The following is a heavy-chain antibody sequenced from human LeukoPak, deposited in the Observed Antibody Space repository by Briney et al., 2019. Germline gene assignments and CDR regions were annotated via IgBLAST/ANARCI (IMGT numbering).Heavy chain of an antibody. Sequence: GGSLRLSCAASGFTSSSHGMHWVRQGPGKGLEWVAVISYDGSNTYYADSVKGRFTISRDNSKNTLYLQLNSLRAEDTGVYYCAKGEGYSNHNDSYYFDYWGQGTLVTVSS. CDR3: AKGEGYSNHNDSYYFDY. V-gene: IGHV3-30*18. CDR1: GFTSSSHG. D-gene: IGHD4-4*01. CDR2: ISYDGSNT. J-gene: IGHJ4*02.